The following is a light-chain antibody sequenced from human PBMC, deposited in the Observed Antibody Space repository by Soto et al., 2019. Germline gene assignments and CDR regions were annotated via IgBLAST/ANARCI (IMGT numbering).Light chain of an antibody. CDR1: SSNIGGTNY. CDR2: SNN. J-gene: IGLJ2*01. Sequence: QSALTQPPSASGTPGQRVFISCSGSSSNIGGTNYAYWYQQLPGAAPKLLMHSNNLRPSGVPERISGSKSGTSASLAISGLRSEDEAVYYCASWDDRLGAVIFGGGTKVTLL. V-gene: IGLV1-47*02. CDR3: ASWDDRLGAVI.